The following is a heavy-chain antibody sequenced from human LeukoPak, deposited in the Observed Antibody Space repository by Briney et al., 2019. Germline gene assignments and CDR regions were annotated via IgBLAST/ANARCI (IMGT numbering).Heavy chain of an antibody. CDR2: ISYDGSNK. Sequence: GGSLRLSCAASGFTFDDYTMHWVRQAPGKGLEWVAVISYDGSNKHYADSVKGRFTISRDNSKNTLDLQMNSLRAEDTAVYYCAKDLSGRKGSFDYWGQGTLVTVSS. D-gene: IGHD3-10*01. V-gene: IGHV3-30*18. J-gene: IGHJ4*02. CDR3: AKDLSGRKGSFDY. CDR1: GFTFDDYT.